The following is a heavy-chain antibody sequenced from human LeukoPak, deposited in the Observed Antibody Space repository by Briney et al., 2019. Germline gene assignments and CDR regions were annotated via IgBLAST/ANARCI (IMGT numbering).Heavy chain of an antibody. CDR2: INSDGSST. CDR3: ARDIEDGVS. V-gene: IGHV3-74*01. CDR1: GFTVSSNY. Sequence: PGGSLRLSCAASGFTVSSNYMSRVPQAPGKGLVWVSSINSDGSSTSCADSVKGRFTISRDNAKNTLYLQMNTLRAEDTAVYYCARDIEDGVSWGQGTLVTVSS. D-gene: IGHD5-24*01. J-gene: IGHJ5*02.